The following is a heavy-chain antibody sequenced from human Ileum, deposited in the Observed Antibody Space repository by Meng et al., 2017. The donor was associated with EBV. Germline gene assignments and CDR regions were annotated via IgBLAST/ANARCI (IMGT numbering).Heavy chain of an antibody. CDR1: GGSIGSSNW. D-gene: IGHD6-19*01. Sequence: QGPLEESSQGSVRPSGPLSLTSAASGGSIGSSNWWSWVRQPPGKGLEWIGEIYHSGSTNYNPSLKSRVTISVDKSKNQFSLKLSSVTAADTAVYYCASFPPPGKQWLVTDYWGQGTLVTVSS. CDR3: ASFPPPGKQWLVTDY. CDR2: IYHSGST. V-gene: IGHV4-4*02. J-gene: IGHJ4*02.